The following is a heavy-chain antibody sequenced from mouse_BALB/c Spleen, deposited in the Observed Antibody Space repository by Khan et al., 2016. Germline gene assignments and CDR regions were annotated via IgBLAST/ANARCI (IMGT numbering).Heavy chain of an antibody. CDR3: ARGRRYFDY. D-gene: IGHD2-12*01. J-gene: IGHJ2*01. V-gene: IGHV1S34*01. Sequence: LVKTGASVKISCKASGYSFTGYYMHWVKQSHGKSLAWIGYISCYNGATSYNQKFKGKATFTVDTSSSTAYMQFNSLTSEDSAVYYCARGRRYFDYWGQGTTLTVSS. CDR2: ISCYNGAT. CDR1: GYSFTGYY.